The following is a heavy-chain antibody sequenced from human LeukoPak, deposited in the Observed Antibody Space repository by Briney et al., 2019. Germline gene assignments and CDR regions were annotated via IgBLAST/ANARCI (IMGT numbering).Heavy chain of an antibody. V-gene: IGHV5-10-1*01. CDR1: GDSFSKYW. D-gene: IGHD6-13*01. CDR3: ARGGYSSTWYYWFDP. CDR2: IDPKDSYT. Sequence: GESLKISCKASGDSFSKYWISWVRQMPGKGLEWMGRIDPKDSYTNYNPSFGGHVTISADKSISTAYLEWTNLKPSDTAIYYCARGGYSSTWYYWFDPWGQGTLVTVSS. J-gene: IGHJ5*02.